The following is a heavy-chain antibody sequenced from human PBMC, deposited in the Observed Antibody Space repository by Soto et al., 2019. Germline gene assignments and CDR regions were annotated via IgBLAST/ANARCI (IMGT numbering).Heavy chain of an antibody. D-gene: IGHD4-17*01. CDR1: GGSVSSGSYY. CDR3: ARDYYGDYVFDY. V-gene: IGHV4-61*01. Sequence: SETQSLTCTVSGGSVSSGSYYWSWIRQPPGKGLEWIGYIYYSGSTNYNPSLKSRVTISVDTSKNQFSLKLSSVTAADTAVYYCARDYYGDYVFDYWGQGTLVTVSS. CDR2: IYYSGST. J-gene: IGHJ4*02.